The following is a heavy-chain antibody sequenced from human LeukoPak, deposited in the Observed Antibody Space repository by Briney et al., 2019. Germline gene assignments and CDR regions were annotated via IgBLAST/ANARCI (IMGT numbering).Heavy chain of an antibody. J-gene: IGHJ4*02. V-gene: IGHV3-21*01. D-gene: IGHD6-19*01. CDR3: ARDLYSSGSGFDY. Sequence: GGSLRLSCAASAFTFSTYSMNWVRQAPGKGLEWVSSISSYSSYIYYADSVEGRFTISRDNAKNSVYLQLNSLRVEDTAIYYCARDLYSSGSGFDYWGQGTLVTVSS. CDR1: AFTFSTYS. CDR2: ISSYSSYI.